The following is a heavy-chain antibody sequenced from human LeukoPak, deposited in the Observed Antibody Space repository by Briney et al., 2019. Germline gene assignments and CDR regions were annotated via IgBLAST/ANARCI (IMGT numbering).Heavy chain of an antibody. CDR2: ISSSSSYI. V-gene: IGHV3-21*04. J-gene: IGHJ4*02. Sequence: GGSLRLSCAASGFTFSSYSMNWVRQAPGKGLEWVSSISSSSSYIYYADSVKGRFTISRDNSKNTLYLQMNSLRAEDTAVYYCAKGTRSSTSCYGGYWGQGTLVTVSS. CDR1: GFTFSSYS. D-gene: IGHD2-2*01. CDR3: AKGTRSSTSCYGGY.